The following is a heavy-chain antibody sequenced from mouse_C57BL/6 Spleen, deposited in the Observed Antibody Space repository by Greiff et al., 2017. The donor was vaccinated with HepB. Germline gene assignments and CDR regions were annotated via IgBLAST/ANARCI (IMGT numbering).Heavy chain of an antibody. CDR2: ISGGGGNT. CDR1: GFTFSSYT. V-gene: IGHV5-9*01. J-gene: IGHJ1*03. Sequence: VQLKESGGGLVKPGGSLKLSCAASGFTFSSYTMSWVRQTPEKRLEWVATISGGGGNTYYPDSVKGRFTISRDNAKNTLYLQMSSLRSEDTALYYCARHYYGSRRYFDVWGTGTTVTVSS. D-gene: IGHD1-1*01. CDR3: ARHYYGSRRYFDV.